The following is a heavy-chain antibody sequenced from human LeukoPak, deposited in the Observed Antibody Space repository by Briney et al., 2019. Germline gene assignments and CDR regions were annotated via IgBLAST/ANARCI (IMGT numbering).Heavy chain of an antibody. CDR2: ILPSGVT. D-gene: IGHD1-14*01. CDR3: ARTRVTVTTYYFDY. CDR1: GFSVTRDY. J-gene: IGHJ4*02. V-gene: IGHV3-53*01. Sequence: GGSLRLSCAVSGFSVTRDYVNWVRQAPGKGLEWVSLILPSGVTNYADSVKGRFTISRDNSKNTLYLQMNSLRAEDTAVYYCARTRVTVTTYYFDYWGQGTLVTVSS.